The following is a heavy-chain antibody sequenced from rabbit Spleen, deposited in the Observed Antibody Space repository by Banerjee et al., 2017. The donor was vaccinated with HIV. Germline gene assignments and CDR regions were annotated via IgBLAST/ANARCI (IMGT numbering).Heavy chain of an antibody. CDR3: ARGGGNLKDFLIRLAL. CDR1: GIDFSSGYY. J-gene: IGHJ3*01. Sequence: QSLEESGGDLVKPGASLTLTCKASGIDFSSGYYMCWVRQAPGKGLEWIACIYGGSSGNTYYASWAKGRFTISKTSSTTVTLQMTSLTAADTATYFCARGGGNLKDFLIRLALWGPGTLVTVS. V-gene: IGHV1S40*01. CDR2: IYGGSSGNT. D-gene: IGHD1-1*01.